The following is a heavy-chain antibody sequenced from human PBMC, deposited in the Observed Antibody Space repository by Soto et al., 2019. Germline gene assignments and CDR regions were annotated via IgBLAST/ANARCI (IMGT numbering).Heavy chain of an antibody. D-gene: IGHD2-15*01. CDR1: GGSISSYY. V-gene: IGHV4-59*08. J-gene: IGHJ1*01. CDR3: ASLVYCSGGSCYSGSYFQH. CDR2: IYYSGST. Sequence: SETLSLTCTVSGGSISSYYWSWIRQPPGKGLEWIGCIYYSGSTNYNPSLKSRVTISVDTSKNQFSLKLSSVTAADTAVYYCASLVYCSGGSCYSGSYFQHWGQGTLVTVSS.